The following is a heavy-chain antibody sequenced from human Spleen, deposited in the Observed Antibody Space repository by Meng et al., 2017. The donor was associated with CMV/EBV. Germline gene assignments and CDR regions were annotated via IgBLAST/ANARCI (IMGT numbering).Heavy chain of an antibody. CDR3: ARDSGLVVPAAISEY. D-gene: IGHD2-2*01. CDR2: INPNSGGT. CDR1: GYTFTGYY. V-gene: IGHV1-2*02. Sequence: ASVKVSCKASGYTFTGYYMHWVRQAPGQGLEWMGWINPNSGGTNYAQKFQGRVTMTRDTSISTAYMELSRLRSDDTAVYYCARDSGLVVPAAISEYWGQGTLDTVSS. J-gene: IGHJ4*02.